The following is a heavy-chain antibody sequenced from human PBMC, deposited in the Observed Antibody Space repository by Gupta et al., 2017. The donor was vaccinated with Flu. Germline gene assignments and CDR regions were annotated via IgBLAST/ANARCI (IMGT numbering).Heavy chain of an antibody. CDR3: AIKLVPQHQIEY. CDR2: ISSSGTTI. J-gene: IGHJ4*02. V-gene: IGHV3-48*03. Sequence: EVQLVESGGGLVQPGGSLRLSCAASGFTFSSYDMNWVRQAPGKGLEWVSYISSSGTTIYDVYAGKGRFTISRDNAKNQLYLRMNSLRAEDTAVYYCAIKLVPQHQIEYLGQGNLVTLCS. CDR1: GFTFSSYD. D-gene: IGHD6-13*01.